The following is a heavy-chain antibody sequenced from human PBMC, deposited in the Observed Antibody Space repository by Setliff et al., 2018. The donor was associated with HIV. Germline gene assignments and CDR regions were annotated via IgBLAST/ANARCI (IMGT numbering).Heavy chain of an antibody. Sequence: PGGSLRLSCSASGFTFSSFAMNWVRQAPGKGLEWVANIWYDGSEKYYADSVKGRFTISRDNSKNTLYLQMNSLRAEDTAVYYCAKGPGYSSSWYYFNYWGQGTLVTVSS. J-gene: IGHJ4*02. CDR1: GFTFSSFA. D-gene: IGHD6-13*01. CDR3: AKGPGYSSSWYYFNY. V-gene: IGHV3-33*06. CDR2: IWYDGSEK.